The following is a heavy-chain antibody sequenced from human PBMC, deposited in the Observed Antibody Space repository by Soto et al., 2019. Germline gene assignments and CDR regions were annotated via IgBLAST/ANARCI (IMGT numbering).Heavy chain of an antibody. CDR2: IIPIFGTA. CDR1: GGTFSSYA. J-gene: IGHJ1*01. Sequence: QVQLVQSGAEVKKPGSSVKVSCKASGGTFSSYAISWVRQAPGQGLEWMGGIIPIFGTANYAQKFQGRVTITADESTSTAYLELSSLRTEDTVVYYCARDQWPNTQEYFQHRGQRTLVIVSS. D-gene: IGHD6-19*01. V-gene: IGHV1-69*01. CDR3: ARDQWPNTQEYFQH.